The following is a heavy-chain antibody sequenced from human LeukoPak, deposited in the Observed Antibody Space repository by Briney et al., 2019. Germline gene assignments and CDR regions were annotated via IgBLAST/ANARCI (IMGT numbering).Heavy chain of an antibody. V-gene: IGHV4-39*07. Sequence: PSETLSLTCTVSGGSISSSSYYWGWIRQPPGKGLEWIGSIYYSGSTYYNPSLKSRVTISVDTSKNQFSLKMYSVTAADTAVYYCASHGSSANYDILTGYPYWGQGTLVTVSS. J-gene: IGHJ4*02. CDR3: ASHGSSANYDILTGYPY. CDR2: IYYSGST. CDR1: GGSISSSSYY. D-gene: IGHD3-9*01.